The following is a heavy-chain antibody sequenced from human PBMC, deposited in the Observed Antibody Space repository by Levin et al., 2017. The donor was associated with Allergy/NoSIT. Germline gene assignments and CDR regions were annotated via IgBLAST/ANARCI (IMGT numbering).Heavy chain of an antibody. Sequence: SETLSLTCTVSGGSISSSSYYWGWIRQPPGKGLEWIGSIYYSGSTYYNPSLKSRVTISVDTSKNQFSLKLSSVTAADTAVYYCARHASSITIFGVVFGWFDPWGQGTLVTVSS. CDR3: ARHASSITIFGVVFGWFDP. CDR2: IYYSGST. CDR1: GGSISSSSYY. V-gene: IGHV4-39*01. J-gene: IGHJ5*02. D-gene: IGHD3-3*01.